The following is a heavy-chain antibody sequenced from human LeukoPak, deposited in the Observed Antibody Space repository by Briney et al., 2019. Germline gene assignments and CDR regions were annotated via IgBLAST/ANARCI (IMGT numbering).Heavy chain of an antibody. J-gene: IGHJ5*02. Sequence: SETLSLTCTVSGGSISSYYWSWIRQPPGKGLEWIGYIYYSGSTNYNPSLKSRVTISVDTSKNQFSLKLSSVTAADTAVYYCVSGGSGSPINWFDPWGQGTLVTVSS. CDR2: IYYSGST. CDR3: VSGGSGSPINWFDP. V-gene: IGHV4-59*01. CDR1: GGSISSYY. D-gene: IGHD3-10*01.